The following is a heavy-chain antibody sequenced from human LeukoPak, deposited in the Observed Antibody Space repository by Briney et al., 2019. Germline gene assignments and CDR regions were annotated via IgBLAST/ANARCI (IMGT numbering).Heavy chain of an antibody. Sequence: PSETLSLTCTVSGGSISSGSYYWSWIRQPAGKGLEWIGRIYTSGSTNYNPSLKSRVTISVDTSKNQFSLKLSSVTAADTAVYYCATAIMMRLSIFDYWGQGTLVTVSS. CDR1: GGSISSGSYY. CDR3: ATAIMMRLSIFDY. D-gene: IGHD3-16*02. V-gene: IGHV4-61*02. CDR2: IYTSGST. J-gene: IGHJ4*02.